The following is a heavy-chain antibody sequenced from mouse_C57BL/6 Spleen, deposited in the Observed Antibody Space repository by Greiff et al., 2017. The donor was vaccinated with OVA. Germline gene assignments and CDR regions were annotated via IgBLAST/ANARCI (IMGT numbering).Heavy chain of an antibody. CDR3: TIQNFAY. CDR2: IDPETGGT. J-gene: IGHJ3*01. Sequence: VKLQQSGAELVRPGASVTLSCKASGYTFTDYEMHWVKQTPVHGLEWIGAIDPETGGTAYNQKFKGKAILTADKSSSTAYMELRSLTSEDSAVYYCTIQNFAYWGQGTLVTVSA. CDR1: GYTFTDYE. V-gene: IGHV1-15*01.